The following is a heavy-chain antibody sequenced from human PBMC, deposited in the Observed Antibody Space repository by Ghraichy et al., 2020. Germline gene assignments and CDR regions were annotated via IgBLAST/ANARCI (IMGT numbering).Heavy chain of an antibody. J-gene: IGHJ5*02. CDR1: GFTFSTYG. Sequence: GESLNISCAASGFTFSTYGMSWVRQAPGKGLEWVSAISGSGGTTYYADSVKGRFSISRDNSKNTLYLQMNSLRAEDTAVYYCAKDWNWFDPWGQGTLVTVSS. V-gene: IGHV3-23*01. CDR2: ISGSGGTT. CDR3: AKDWNWFDP.